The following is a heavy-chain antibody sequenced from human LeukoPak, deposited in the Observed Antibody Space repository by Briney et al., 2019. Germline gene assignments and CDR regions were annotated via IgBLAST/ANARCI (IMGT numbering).Heavy chain of an antibody. CDR1: GFTFSSYG. Sequence: PGGSLRLSCAASGFTFSSYGMHWVRQAPGKGLEWVAVIWYDGSNKYYADSVKGRFTISRDNSKNTLYLQMNSLRAEDTAVYYCARDVRFRSGYYLDYWGQGTLVTVSS. V-gene: IGHV3-33*08. J-gene: IGHJ4*02. D-gene: IGHD3-3*01. CDR2: IWYDGSNK. CDR3: ARDVRFRSGYYLDY.